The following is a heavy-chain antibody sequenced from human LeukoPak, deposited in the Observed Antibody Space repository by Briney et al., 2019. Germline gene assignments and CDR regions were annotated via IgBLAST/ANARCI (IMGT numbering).Heavy chain of an antibody. CDR2: ISYDRSNK. CDR1: GFTFSSYA. D-gene: IGHD3-10*01. Sequence: PGGSLRLSCAASGFTFSSYAMHWVRQAPAKGLEWVAVISYDRSNKYYADSVKGRCTISRDNSKNTLYLQMNSLRAEDTAVYSCARSTMVRGDYFDYWGQGTLVTVSS. V-gene: IGHV3-30-3*01. J-gene: IGHJ4*02. CDR3: ARSTMVRGDYFDY.